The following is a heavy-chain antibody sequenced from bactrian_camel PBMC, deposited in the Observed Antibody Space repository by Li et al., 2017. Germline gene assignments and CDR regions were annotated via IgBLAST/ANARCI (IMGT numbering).Heavy chain of an antibody. Sequence: HVQLVESGGGLVQPGGSLRLSCAASGFTFSSSSMNWVRQAPGKGLEWVSVISSPGTIKVYSDSVKGRFTISRDNAKNTLYLQLNGLKIEDTAMYYCARGGDWVSDFENWGQGTQVTVS. CDR3: ARGGDWVSDFEN. V-gene: IGHV3S1*01. D-gene: IGHD3*01. CDR2: ISSPGTIK. CDR1: GFTFSSSS. J-gene: IGHJ4*01.